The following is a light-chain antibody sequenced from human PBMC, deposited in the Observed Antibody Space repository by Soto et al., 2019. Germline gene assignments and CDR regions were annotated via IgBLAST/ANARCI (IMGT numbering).Light chain of an antibody. CDR2: DVS. Sequence: QSVLTQPRSVSGSPGHSVTISCTGTSSDVGGYNYVSWYQQHPGKAPKLMIYDVSKRPSGVPDRFSGSKSGNTASLTISGLQAEDEADYYCCSYAGSYTFNVVFGGGTKLTVL. CDR3: CSYAGSYTFNVV. CDR1: SSDVGGYNY. V-gene: IGLV2-11*01. J-gene: IGLJ2*01.